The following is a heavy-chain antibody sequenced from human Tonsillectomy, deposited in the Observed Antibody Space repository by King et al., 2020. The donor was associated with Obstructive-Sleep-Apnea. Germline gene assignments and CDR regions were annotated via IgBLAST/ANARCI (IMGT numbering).Heavy chain of an antibody. Sequence: QLQESGPGLVKPSETLSLTCTVSADSISNYYWSWIRQPPGKGLEWIGYMYYSGNTNYNPSLKSRVAISVDTSKIQFSLRLSSVTAADTAVYYCARHRGVEDYGGYGDYFDYWGQGTLVTVSP. CDR2: MYYSGNT. CDR1: ADSISNYY. J-gene: IGHJ4*02. V-gene: IGHV4-59*08. CDR3: ARHRGVEDYGGYGDYFDY. D-gene: IGHD5-12*01.